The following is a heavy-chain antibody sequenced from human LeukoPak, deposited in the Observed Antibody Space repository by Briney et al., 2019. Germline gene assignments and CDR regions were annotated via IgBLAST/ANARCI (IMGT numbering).Heavy chain of an antibody. CDR2: IWYDGSNK. CDR3: ARWGSGYYDSSGYYYYFDY. Sequence: PGKSLRLSCAASGFTFSSYGMHWVRQAPGKGLEWVAVIWYDGSNKYYADSVRGRFTISRDNSKNTLYLQTNSLRAEDTAVYYCARWGSGYYDSSGYYYYFDYWGQGTLVTVSS. V-gene: IGHV3-33*08. J-gene: IGHJ4*02. CDR1: GFTFSSYG. D-gene: IGHD3-22*01.